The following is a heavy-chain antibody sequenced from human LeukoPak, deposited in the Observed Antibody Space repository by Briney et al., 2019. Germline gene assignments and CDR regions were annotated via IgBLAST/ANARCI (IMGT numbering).Heavy chain of an antibody. CDR1: GGSISSSTYY. Sequence: SETLSLTCTVSGGSISSSTYYWGWIRQPPGKGLEWIGSIYYSGSTSYNPSLKSRVTISVDTPKNQFSLKLDSVTAADTAVYYCARNASDSGTSYFDYWGQGTLVTVSS. D-gene: IGHD1-26*01. V-gene: IGHV4-39*01. CDR3: ARNASDSGTSYFDY. J-gene: IGHJ4*02. CDR2: IYYSGST.